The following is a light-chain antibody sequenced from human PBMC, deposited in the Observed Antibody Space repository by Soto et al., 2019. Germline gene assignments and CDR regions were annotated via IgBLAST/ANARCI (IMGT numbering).Light chain of an antibody. CDR1: ASDVGAYNY. J-gene: IGLJ2*01. CDR3: TSFTSSTTLV. Sequence: QSALTQPASVSGSPGQSITISCTGTASDVGAYNYVSWYQQHPGKAPKLMIYAASDRPSGVADRFSGSKSGDTASLTISGLQAEDEAHYYCTSFTSSTTLVFGGGTKLTVL. CDR2: AAS. V-gene: IGLV2-14*01.